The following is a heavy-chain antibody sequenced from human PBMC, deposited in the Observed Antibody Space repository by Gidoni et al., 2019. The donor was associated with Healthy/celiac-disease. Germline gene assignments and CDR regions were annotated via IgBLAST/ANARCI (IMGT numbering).Heavy chain of an antibody. J-gene: IGHJ4*02. CDR1: GFTFSSYA. V-gene: IGHV3-23*01. CDR2: ISGSGGST. Sequence: EVQLLESGGGLVQPGGSLRLSCAASGFTFSSYAMSWVRQAPGKGLEWVSAISGSGGSTYYADSVKGRLTISRDNSKNTLYLQMNSLRAEDTAVYYCAKAGVLMVYATMSYFDYWGQGTLVTVSS. D-gene: IGHD2-8*01. CDR3: AKAGVLMVYATMSYFDY.